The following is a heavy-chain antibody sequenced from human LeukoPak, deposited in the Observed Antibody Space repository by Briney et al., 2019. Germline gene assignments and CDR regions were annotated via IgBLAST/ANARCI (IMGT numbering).Heavy chain of an antibody. CDR2: ISAHNGNT. CDR3: ARGGLSPDY. J-gene: IGHJ4*02. Sequence: ASVKVSCKTSGYTFTSYGITWVRQAPGQGLEWMGWISAHNGNTYYAQELQDRVTMTTDTSTSTVYMELRGLGSDDTAVYYCARGGLSPDYWGQGTLVIVSS. D-gene: IGHD3-16*02. V-gene: IGHV1-18*01. CDR1: GYTFTSYG.